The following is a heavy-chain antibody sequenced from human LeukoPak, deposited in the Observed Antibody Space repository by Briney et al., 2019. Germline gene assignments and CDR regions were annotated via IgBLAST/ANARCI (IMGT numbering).Heavy chain of an antibody. D-gene: IGHD3-3*01. CDR1: GFTFSSYG. J-gene: IGHJ6*03. CDR2: ISYDGSNK. V-gene: IGHV3-30*18. CDR3: AKDFVNRFLEWFVSPTDNYYYMDV. Sequence: PGGSLRLSCAASGFTFSSYGMHWVRQAPGKGLEWVAVISYDGSNKYYADSVKGRFTISRDNSKNTLYLQMNSLRAEDTAVYYCAKDFVNRFLEWFVSPTDNYYYMDVWGKGTTVTVSS.